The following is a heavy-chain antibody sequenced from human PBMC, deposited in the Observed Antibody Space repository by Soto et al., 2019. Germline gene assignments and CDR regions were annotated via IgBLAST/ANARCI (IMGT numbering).Heavy chain of an antibody. J-gene: IGHJ3*02. CDR1: GDSVSSISAT. CDR3: AREEKLVGATKVGEVYDS. CDR2: TYYRSQWYN. D-gene: IGHD1-26*01. V-gene: IGHV6-1*01. Sequence: SQTLSLTCAISGDSVSSISATWTWIRQSPSRGLEWLGRTYYRSQWYNDYAVSVKGRITINPDTSKNQFSLQLNSVTPEDMAVYYCAREEKLVGATKVGEVYDSWGQGTMVTVSS.